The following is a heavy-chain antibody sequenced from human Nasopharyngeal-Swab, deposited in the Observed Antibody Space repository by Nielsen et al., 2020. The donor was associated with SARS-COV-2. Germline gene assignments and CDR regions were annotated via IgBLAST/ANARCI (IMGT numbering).Heavy chain of an antibody. D-gene: IGHD3-22*01. Sequence: WIRQPPGKGLEWIAYVHYSGSTDYNPSLKSRVTVSADTVMNQFSLKLDSVIAADTAVYYCARGTMTYFDYWGQGTLVTVSS. J-gene: IGHJ4*02. CDR2: VHYSGST. CDR3: ARGTMTYFDY. V-gene: IGHV4-59*01.